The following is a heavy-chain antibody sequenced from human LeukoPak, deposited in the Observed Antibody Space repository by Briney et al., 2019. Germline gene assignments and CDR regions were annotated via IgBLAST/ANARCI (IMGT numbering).Heavy chain of an antibody. CDR1: GGSISSYY. D-gene: IGHD5-18*01. CDR3: ARAGYSYGYYYYYYMDV. CDR2: IYYSGST. Sequence: SETLSLTCTVSGGSISSYYWSWIRQPPGKELEWIGYIYYSGSTNYNPSLKSRVTISVDTSKNQFSLKMSSVTAADTAVYYCARAGYSYGYYYYYYMDVWGKGTTVTVSS. J-gene: IGHJ6*03. V-gene: IGHV4-59*01.